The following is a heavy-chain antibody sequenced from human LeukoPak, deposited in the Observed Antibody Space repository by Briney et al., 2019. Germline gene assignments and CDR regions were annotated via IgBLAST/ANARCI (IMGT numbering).Heavy chain of an antibody. D-gene: IGHD1-26*01. CDR2: ISYDGSNK. Sequence: GGSLRLSCAASGFTFSSYAMHWVRQAPGKGLEWVAVISYDGSNKYYADSVKGRFTISRDNSKNTLYLQMNSLRAEDTAVYYCARVKVGAYDAFDIWGQGTMVTVSS. CDR1: GFTFSSYA. V-gene: IGHV3-30-3*01. J-gene: IGHJ3*02. CDR3: ARVKVGAYDAFDI.